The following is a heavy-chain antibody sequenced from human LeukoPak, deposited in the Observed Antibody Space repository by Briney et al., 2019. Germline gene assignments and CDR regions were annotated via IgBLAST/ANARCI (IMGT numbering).Heavy chain of an antibody. J-gene: IGHJ3*02. Sequence: GGSLRLSCAASGFPFSSYAMSWVRQAPGKGLEWVGRIKSKTDGGTTDYAAPVKGRFTISRDDSKNTLYLQMNSLKTEDTAVYYCIRLWFGEFIWGQGTMVSVSS. V-gene: IGHV3-15*01. CDR2: IKSKTDGGTT. CDR3: IRLWFGEFI. CDR1: GFPFSSYA. D-gene: IGHD3-10*01.